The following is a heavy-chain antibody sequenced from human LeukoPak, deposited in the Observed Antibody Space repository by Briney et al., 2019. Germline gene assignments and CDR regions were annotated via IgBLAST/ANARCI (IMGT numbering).Heavy chain of an antibody. V-gene: IGHV3-7*01. CDR3: ARDLSDTSGYFDY. Sequence: GGSLRLSCAASGFTFGTYYMSWFRQAPGKGLEWVANIIQDGSQKYYVDSVKGRFSISRDNGNNSLFLHMSSLRVEDTAVYYCARDLSDTSGYFDYWGQGTLVIVSS. CDR2: IIQDGSQK. J-gene: IGHJ4*02. D-gene: IGHD3-22*01. CDR1: GFTFGTYY.